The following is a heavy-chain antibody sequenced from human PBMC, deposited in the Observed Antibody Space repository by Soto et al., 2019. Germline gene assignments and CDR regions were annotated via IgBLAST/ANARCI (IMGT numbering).Heavy chain of an antibody. Sequence: GESLKISCKGSGYTFTNYWIGWVRQMPGKGLEWMGIIYSGDSDTKYSPSFQGQVTISADKSISTAYLQWSSLKASDTAMYYCARGGDRTYYDILTGPNWFDPWGQGTLVTVSS. CDR3: ARGGDRTYYDILTGPNWFDP. CDR2: IYSGDSDT. D-gene: IGHD3-9*01. V-gene: IGHV5-51*01. J-gene: IGHJ5*02. CDR1: GYTFTNYW.